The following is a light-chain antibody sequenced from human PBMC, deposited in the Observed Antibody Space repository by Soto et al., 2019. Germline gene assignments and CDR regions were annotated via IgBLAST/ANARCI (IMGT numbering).Light chain of an antibody. V-gene: IGKV1-5*01. CDR2: EGS. CDR3: QQYNSSPLT. J-gene: IGKJ4*01. Sequence: EIQMTPAASTPSTSEGDRVTITCRDNQSISSWLAWYQQKPGKAPKHLISEGSSLQSGVPSRFGGSGSGTEFTLTISSLQPDELATYYCQQYNSSPLTFGGGTKVDIK. CDR1: QSISSW.